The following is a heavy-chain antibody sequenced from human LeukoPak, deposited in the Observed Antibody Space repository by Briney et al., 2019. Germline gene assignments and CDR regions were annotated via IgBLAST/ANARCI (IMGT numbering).Heavy chain of an antibody. CDR1: GNYW. Sequence: GGSLRPSCAASGNYWMHWVRQVPGKGLVWVSHINSDGSWTSYADSVKGRFTISKDNAKNTVYLQMNSLRAEDTAVYYCVSFYETYWGRGTLVTVSS. D-gene: IGHD2/OR15-2a*01. J-gene: IGHJ4*02. CDR3: VSFYETY. V-gene: IGHV3-74*01. CDR2: INSDGSWT.